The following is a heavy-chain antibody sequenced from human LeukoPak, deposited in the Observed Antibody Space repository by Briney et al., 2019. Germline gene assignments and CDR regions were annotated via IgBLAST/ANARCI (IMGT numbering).Heavy chain of an antibody. CDR3: VKGSESYYDSKSDY. D-gene: IGHD3-22*01. CDR1: GFTFSSYA. J-gene: IGHJ4*02. CDR2: ISSNGDSI. V-gene: IGHV3-64D*06. Sequence: VGSLTLSCSASGFTFSSYAIHWVRQAPGRGLESVSGISSNGDSIYYTDSVKGRFAISRDNSKNTRYLQMTSLRADDAAVYYCVKGSESYYDSKSDYWGQGILVTV.